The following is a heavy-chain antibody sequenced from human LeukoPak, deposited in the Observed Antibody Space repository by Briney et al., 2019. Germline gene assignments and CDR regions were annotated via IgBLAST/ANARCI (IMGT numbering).Heavy chain of an antibody. J-gene: IGHJ6*03. D-gene: IGHD6-13*01. CDR3: AREFRYSSSYKNWFYYYYMDV. CDR1: GYTFTSYG. Sequence: ASVKVSCKASGYTFTSYGISWVRQAPGQGLGWMGWISAYNGNTNYAQKLQGRVTMTTDTSTSTAYMELRSLRSDDTAVYYCAREFRYSSSYKNWFYYYYMDVWGKGTTVTISS. CDR2: ISAYNGNT. V-gene: IGHV1-18*01.